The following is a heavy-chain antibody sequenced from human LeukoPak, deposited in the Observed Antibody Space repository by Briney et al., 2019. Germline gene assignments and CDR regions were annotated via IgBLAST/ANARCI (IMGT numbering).Heavy chain of an antibody. J-gene: IGHJ4*02. D-gene: IGHD2/OR15-2a*01. CDR2: INPDSLTT. V-gene: IGHV1-2*02. CDR3: ARDSISSLGPINY. CDR1: GYTFTGYH. Sequence: GASVTVSCKASGYTFTGYHMHWVRQAPGQGLEWMGWINPDSLTTSYAQMFQGRVTMTRDTSISTDYMELSRLTSDDTALYYCARDSISSLGPINYWGQGTLVIVSS.